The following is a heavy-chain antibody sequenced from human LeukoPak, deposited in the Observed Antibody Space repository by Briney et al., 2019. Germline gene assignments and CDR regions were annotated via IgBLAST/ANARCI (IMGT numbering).Heavy chain of an antibody. CDR3: ARVYYYGSGSYFPFDP. J-gene: IGHJ5*02. D-gene: IGHD3-10*01. CDR1: GYTFTSYD. Sequence: ASVTVSCKASGYTFTSYDINWVRQAPGQGLEWMGWMNPNSGNTGYAQKFQRRVTITSNTSISTAYMELSSLTSEDTAVYYCARVYYYGSGSYFPFDPWGQGTLVTVSS. CDR2: MNPNSGNT. V-gene: IGHV1-8*03.